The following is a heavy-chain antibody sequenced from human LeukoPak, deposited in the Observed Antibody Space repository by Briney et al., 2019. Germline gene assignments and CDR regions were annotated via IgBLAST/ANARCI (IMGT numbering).Heavy chain of an antibody. CDR2: ISHSGNT. V-gene: IGHV4-34*01. CDR1: GGPFSGFY. Sequence: SETLSLTCVVYGGPFSGFYWTWIRQPPGKGLEWIGEISHSGNTNYNPSLKSRVTMSVDTSKNQFSLKLRSVTAADTAVYYCAREWYSSSWYRKAFDPWGQGTLVTVSS. CDR3: AREWYSSSWYRKAFDP. D-gene: IGHD6-13*01. J-gene: IGHJ5*02.